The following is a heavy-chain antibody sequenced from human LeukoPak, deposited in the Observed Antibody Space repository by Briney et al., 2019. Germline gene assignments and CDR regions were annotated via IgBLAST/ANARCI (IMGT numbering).Heavy chain of an antibody. Sequence: GRSLRLSCAASGFTFSRYGMQWVRQAPGKGLEWVAVISYDGSNKYYADSVKGRFTISRDNSKNTLYLQMNSLRAEDTAVYYCAKIGGVIDYGGQGTLVIVSS. D-gene: IGHD3-10*01. CDR3: AKIGGVIDY. J-gene: IGHJ4*02. CDR2: ISYDGSNK. V-gene: IGHV3-30*18. CDR1: GFTFSRYG.